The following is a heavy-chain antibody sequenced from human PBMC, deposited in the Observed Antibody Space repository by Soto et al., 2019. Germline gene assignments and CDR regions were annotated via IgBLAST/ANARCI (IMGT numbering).Heavy chain of an antibody. CDR3: ARVDYYDSSLYFDY. CDR1: GGSICSGGHY. V-gene: IGHV4-31*03. CDR2: IYYSGST. J-gene: IGHJ4*02. Sequence: PSETLSLTCTVSGGSICSGGHYWSWIRQHPGKGLEWIGYIYYSGSTYYNPSLKSRVTISVDTSKNQFSLKLSSVTAADTAVYYCARVDYYDSSLYFDYWGQGTLVTVSS. D-gene: IGHD3-22*01.